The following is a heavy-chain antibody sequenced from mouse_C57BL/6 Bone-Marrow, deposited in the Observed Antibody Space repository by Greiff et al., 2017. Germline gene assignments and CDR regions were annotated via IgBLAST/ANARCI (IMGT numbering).Heavy chain of an antibody. CDR2: IYPGDGDT. V-gene: IGHV1-82*01. CDR1: GYAFSSSW. Sequence: QVQLQQSGPELVKPGASVKISCKASGYAFSSSWMNWVKQRPGKGLEWIGRIYPGDGDTNYNGKFKGKATLTADKSSSTASMQLSSLTSEDSAVYFCARRGIRYYGSSYWYFDVWGTGTTVTVSS. J-gene: IGHJ1*03. CDR3: ARRGIRYYGSSYWYFDV. D-gene: IGHD1-1*01.